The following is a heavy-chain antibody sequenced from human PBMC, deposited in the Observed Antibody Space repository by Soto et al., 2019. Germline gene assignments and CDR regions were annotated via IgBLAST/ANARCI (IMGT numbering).Heavy chain of an antibody. CDR1: VCTFSSYA. V-gene: IGHV1-69*13. D-gene: IGHD2-15*01. Sequence: SVKVSCKASVCTFSSYAISWVRQAPGQGLEWMGGIIPIFGTANYAQEFQGRVTITADESTSTAYMELSSLRSEDTAGYYCARSNDIVMVVAATPYYFDYWGQGTLVTVSS. CDR2: IIPIFGTA. J-gene: IGHJ4*02. CDR3: ARSNDIVMVVAATPYYFDY.